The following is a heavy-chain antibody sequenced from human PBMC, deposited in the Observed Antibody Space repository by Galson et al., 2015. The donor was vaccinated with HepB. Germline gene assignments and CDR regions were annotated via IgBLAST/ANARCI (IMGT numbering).Heavy chain of an antibody. Sequence: SLRLSCAASGFTFSSYAMHWVRQAPGKGLEWVAVISYDGSNKYYADSVKGRFTISRDNSKNTLYLQMNSLRAEDTAVYYCARDYTVVDTAMDWSCDYWGQGTLVTVSS. CDR2: ISYDGSNK. D-gene: IGHD5-18*01. J-gene: IGHJ4*02. V-gene: IGHV3-30-3*01. CDR1: GFTFSSYA. CDR3: ARDYTVVDTAMDWSCDY.